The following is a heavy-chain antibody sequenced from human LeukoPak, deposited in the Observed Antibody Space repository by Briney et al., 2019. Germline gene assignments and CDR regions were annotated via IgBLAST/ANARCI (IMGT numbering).Heavy chain of an antibody. Sequence: ASVKVSCKASGYTFTYYGLNWVRQAPVQGLECLGGINTNTGNPTYAQGFTGRYVFSFDTSVSMAYLQITSLTAEDTAIYYCARSRRVVVPSSLNAADDYYYYMDVWGKGTTVTVSS. CDR3: ARSRRVVVPSSLNAADDYYYYMDV. V-gene: IGHV7-4-1*04. D-gene: IGHD2-21*02. CDR2: INTNTGNP. CDR1: GYTFTYYG. J-gene: IGHJ6*03.